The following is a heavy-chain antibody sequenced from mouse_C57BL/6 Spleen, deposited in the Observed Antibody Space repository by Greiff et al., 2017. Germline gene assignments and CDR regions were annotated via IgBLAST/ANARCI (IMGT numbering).Heavy chain of an antibody. V-gene: IGHV1-82*01. J-gene: IGHJ2*01. Sequence: VQLQQSGPELVKPGASVKISCKASGYAFSGSWMNWVKQRPGQGLEWIGRIYPGDGDTNYNGKFKGKATLTADKSSSTAYMQLSSLTSEDSAVYFCARLDYSNYGYWGQGTTLTVAS. CDR3: ARLDYSNYGY. CDR2: IYPGDGDT. D-gene: IGHD2-5*01. CDR1: GYAFSGSW.